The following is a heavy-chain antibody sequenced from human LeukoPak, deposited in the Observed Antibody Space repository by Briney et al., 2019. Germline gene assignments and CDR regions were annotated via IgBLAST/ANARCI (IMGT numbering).Heavy chain of an antibody. CDR2: IGTRSNPI. CDR1: GFSFSDFY. Sequence: GGSLRLSCAASGFSFSDFYMSWIRQAPGMGLEWISYIGTRSNPIYYADSVKGRSTISRDDAKNSLYLQMNSLRDEDTAVYFCAKDLGWELPAEAYWGQGVLVTVSS. CDR3: AKDLGWELPAEAY. D-gene: IGHD1-26*01. J-gene: IGHJ4*02. V-gene: IGHV3-11*01.